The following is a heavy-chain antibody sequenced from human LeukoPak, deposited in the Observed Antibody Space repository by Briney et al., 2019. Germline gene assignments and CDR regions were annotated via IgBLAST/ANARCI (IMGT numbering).Heavy chain of an antibody. CDR3: ARYSGSYYYFDY. CDR1: GFTVSSNY. J-gene: IGHJ4*02. CDR2: IYSGGST. D-gene: IGHD1-26*01. Sequence: GGSLRLSCAASGFTVSSNYMSWVRQAPGKGLEWVSVIYSGGSTYYADSVKGRFTISRDNSKNTLYLQMNSLRAEDTAVYYCARYSGSYYYFDYGGQGTLVTVSS. V-gene: IGHV3-66*01.